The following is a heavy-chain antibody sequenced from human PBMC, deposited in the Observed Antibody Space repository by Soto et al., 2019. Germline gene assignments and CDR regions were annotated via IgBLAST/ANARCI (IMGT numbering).Heavy chain of an antibody. CDR3: AGGGGGIVVVPAAMTFDP. D-gene: IGHD2-2*01. CDR1: GYTFTSYY. V-gene: IGHV1-46*03. Sequence: QVQLVQSGAEVKKPGASVKVSCKASGYTFTSYYMHRVRQAPGQGLEWMGIINPSGGSTSYAQKFQGRGTMTRDTSTGTVYMGLSSLRSEGTAVYYCAGGGGGIVVVPAAMTFDPWGQGTLVTVSS. J-gene: IGHJ5*02. CDR2: INPSGGST.